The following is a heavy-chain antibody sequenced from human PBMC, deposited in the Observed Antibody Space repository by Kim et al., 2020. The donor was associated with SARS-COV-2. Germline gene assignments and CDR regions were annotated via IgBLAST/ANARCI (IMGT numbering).Heavy chain of an antibody. V-gene: IGHV3-30*18. D-gene: IGHD4-4*01. J-gene: IGHJ6*01. CDR3: AKGRHSNSEYYYGMDV. CDR1: GFTFSSYG. CDR2: ISYDGSNK. Sequence: GGSLRLSCAASGFTFSSYGMHWVRQAPGKGLEWVAVISYDGSNKYYADSVKGRFTISRDNSKNTLYLQMNSLRAEDTAVYYCAKGRHSNSEYYYGMDVWG.